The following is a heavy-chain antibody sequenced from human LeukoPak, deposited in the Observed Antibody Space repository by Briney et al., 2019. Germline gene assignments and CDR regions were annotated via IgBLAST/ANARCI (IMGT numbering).Heavy chain of an antibody. CDR3: ARGLRRPCSSTSCYTNYYYGMDV. D-gene: IGHD2-2*02. V-gene: IGHV4-34*01. J-gene: IGHJ6*02. CDR2: INHSGST. Sequence: SETLSLTCAVYGGSFSGYYWSWIRQPPGKGLEWIGEINHSGSTNYNPSLKSRVTISVDTSKYQFSLKLSSVTAADTAVYYCARGLRRPCSSTSCYTNYYYGMDVWGQGTTVTVSS. CDR1: GGSFSGYY.